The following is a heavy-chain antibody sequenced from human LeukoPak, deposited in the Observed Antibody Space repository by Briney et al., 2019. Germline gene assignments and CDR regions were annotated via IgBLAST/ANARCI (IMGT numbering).Heavy chain of an antibody. CDR2: ISGSGGST. Sequence: GGSLRLSCAASGSTFSSYAMSWVRQAPGKGLEWVSAISGSGGSTYYADSVKGRFTISRDNSKNTLYLQMNSLRAEDTAVYYCAKGPYDIVVVVAAVFDYWGQGTLVTVSS. D-gene: IGHD2-15*01. CDR1: GSTFSSYA. V-gene: IGHV3-23*01. J-gene: IGHJ4*02. CDR3: AKGPYDIVVVVAAVFDY.